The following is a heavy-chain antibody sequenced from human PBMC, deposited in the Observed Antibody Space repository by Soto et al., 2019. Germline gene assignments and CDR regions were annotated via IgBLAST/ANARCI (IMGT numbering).Heavy chain of an antibody. CDR1: GYTFSDYG. V-gene: IGHV1-18*01. CDR3: ARGRGGYFSSSGHTHNYLDY. J-gene: IGHJ4*02. Sequence: QVHLVQSGSEVKTAGAAVKVSCKASGYTFSDYGVSWVRQAPGQGLEWMGWINVYSGTTNYLPKFQGRVTMTTDTSTSTLYMEPRDLSSEDTAVSYCARGRGGYFSSSGHTHNYLDYWGQGTLVTVSS. CDR2: INVYSGTT. D-gene: IGHD3-22*01.